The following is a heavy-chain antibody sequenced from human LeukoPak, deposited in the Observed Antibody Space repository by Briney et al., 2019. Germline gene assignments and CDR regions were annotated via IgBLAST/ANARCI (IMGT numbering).Heavy chain of an antibody. D-gene: IGHD5-18*01. CDR1: GFSFSRYI. CDR3: AKGGYSYGSGVDS. CDR2: ISISSRYI. V-gene: IGHV3-21*01. Sequence: GGSLTLSCAASGFSFSRYIMHWVRQAPGKGLEWVSSISISSRYIYYPHSVKRRFSISRDNAKNSLYLQMNSLRAEDTAVYYCAKGGYSYGSGVDSWGQGTLVTVSS. J-gene: IGHJ4*02.